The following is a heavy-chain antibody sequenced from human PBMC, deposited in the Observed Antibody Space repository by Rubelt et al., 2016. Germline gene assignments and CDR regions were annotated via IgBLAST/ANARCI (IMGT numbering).Heavy chain of an antibody. D-gene: IGHD4-17*01. Sequence: EVQLVESGGGLVQPGGSLKLSCAASGFTFSSYSMNWVRQAPGKGLEWVSVIYSGGSTYYADSVKGRFTISRDNSKNTLYLQMNSLRAEDTAVYYCARDLLRGYGDYEDWGQGTLVTVSS. CDR2: IYSGGST. J-gene: IGHJ4*02. CDR1: GFTFSSYS. V-gene: IGHV3-66*01. CDR3: ARDLLRGYGDYED.